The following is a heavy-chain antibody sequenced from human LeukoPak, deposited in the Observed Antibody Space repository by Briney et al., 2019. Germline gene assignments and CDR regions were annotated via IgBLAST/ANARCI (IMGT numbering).Heavy chain of an antibody. J-gene: IGHJ3*02. CDR3: ARDFAYYYDSSGTFDI. D-gene: IGHD3-22*01. V-gene: IGHV1-18*01. CDR2: ISAYNGNT. Sequence: ASVEVSCKASGYTFTSYGISWVRQAPGQGLEWMGWISAYNGNTNYAQKLQGRVTMTTDTSTSTAYMELRSLRSDDTAVYYCARDFAYYYDSSGTFDIWGQGTMVTVSS. CDR1: GYTFTSYG.